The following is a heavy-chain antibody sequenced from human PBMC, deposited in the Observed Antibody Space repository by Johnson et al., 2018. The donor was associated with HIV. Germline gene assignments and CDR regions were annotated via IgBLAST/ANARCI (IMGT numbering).Heavy chain of an antibody. V-gene: IGHV3-11*04. Sequence: VQLVESGGGVVQPGRSLRLSCAASGFTFSDYYMSWIRQAPGKGLEWVSYISSSGSTIYYADSVKGRFTISRDNSKNSLYLQMNSLRAEDTAVYYCAKDDGGGGDAFDIWGQGTMVTVSS. CDR3: AKDDGGGGDAFDI. D-gene: IGHD2-15*01. J-gene: IGHJ3*02. CDR1: GFTFSDYY. CDR2: ISSSGSTI.